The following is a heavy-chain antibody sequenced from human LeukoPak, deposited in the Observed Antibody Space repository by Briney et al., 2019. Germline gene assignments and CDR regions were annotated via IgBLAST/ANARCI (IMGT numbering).Heavy chain of an antibody. J-gene: IGHJ5*02. CDR2: IIPILGIA. D-gene: IGHD6-6*01. CDR3: ARGAAPWQDWFDP. Sequence: ASVNVSCTPSVYTFTSYGIRWVRPAPGQGLEWLGRIIPILGIANYAQKFQGRVTITADKSTSTAYMELSSLRSEDTAVYYCARGAAPWQDWFDPWGQGTLVTVSS. CDR1: VYTFTSYG. V-gene: IGHV1-69*04.